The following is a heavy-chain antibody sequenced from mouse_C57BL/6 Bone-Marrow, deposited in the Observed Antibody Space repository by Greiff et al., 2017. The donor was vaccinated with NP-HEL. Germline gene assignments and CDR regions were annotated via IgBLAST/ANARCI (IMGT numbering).Heavy chain of an antibody. V-gene: IGHV1-81*01. CDR1: GYTFTSYG. D-gene: IGHD1-1*01. Sequence: QVQLQQSGAELARPGASVKLSCKASGYTFTSYGISWVKQRPGQGLEWIGEIYPRSGNTYYNEKFKGKATLTADKSSSTAYMELRSLTSEDSAVYFCASHYGRYYAMDYWGQGTSVTVSS. CDR2: IYPRSGNT. J-gene: IGHJ4*01. CDR3: ASHYGRYYAMDY.